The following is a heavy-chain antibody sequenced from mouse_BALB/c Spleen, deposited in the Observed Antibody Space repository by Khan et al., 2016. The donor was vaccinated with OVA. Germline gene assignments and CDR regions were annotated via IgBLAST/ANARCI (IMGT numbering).Heavy chain of an antibody. CDR1: GYSITSGYG. V-gene: IGHV3-2*02. D-gene: IGHD1-2*01. J-gene: IGHJ2*01. CDR2: ISYSGST. Sequence: EVKLLESGPGLVKPFQSLSLTCTVTGYSITSGYGWNWTRQFPGNKLEWMGYISYSGSTNYNPSLKRRISITRDTSKNQFLLQLNSVTTEDKATYYCARTARIKYWGQGTTLTVSS. CDR3: ARTARIKY.